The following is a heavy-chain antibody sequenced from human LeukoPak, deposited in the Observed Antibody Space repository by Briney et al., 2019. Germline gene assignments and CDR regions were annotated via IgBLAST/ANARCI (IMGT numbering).Heavy chain of an antibody. CDR2: INPNSGGT. J-gene: IGHJ4*02. Sequence: ASVKVSCKASGYTFTGHYIHWMRQAPGQGLEWMGFINPNSGGTNYAQKFQGRVTMTRDTSITTAYMELRRVTSDDTAVYYCARVGHTSGWDFDYWGQGTLVTVSS. V-gene: IGHV1-2*02. D-gene: IGHD6-25*01. CDR1: GYTFTGHY. CDR3: ARVGHTSGWDFDY.